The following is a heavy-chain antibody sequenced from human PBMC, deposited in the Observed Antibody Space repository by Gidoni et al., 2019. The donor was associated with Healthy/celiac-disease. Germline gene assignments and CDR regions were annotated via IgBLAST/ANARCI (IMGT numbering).Heavy chain of an antibody. J-gene: IGHJ4*02. D-gene: IGHD2-15*01. CDR2: ISGSGGST. Sequence: EVQPLESGGGLVQPGGSLRITWAASGCPFSSYAMSWVRQAPGKGLVWFSAISGSGGSTYYADSVKGRFTISRDNSKNTLYLQMNSLRAEDTAVYYCAKDKYGSGGSCHFDYWGQGTLVTVSS. CDR1: GCPFSSYA. CDR3: AKDKYGSGGSCHFDY. V-gene: IGHV3-23*01.